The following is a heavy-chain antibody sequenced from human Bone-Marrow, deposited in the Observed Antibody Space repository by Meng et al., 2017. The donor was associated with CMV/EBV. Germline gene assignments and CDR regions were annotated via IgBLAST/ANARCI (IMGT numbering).Heavy chain of an antibody. CDR2: IGTAGDT. CDR3: ARDNRGSLLP. J-gene: IGHJ5*02. D-gene: IGHD1-26*01. V-gene: IGHV3-13*01. Sequence: GESLKISCAASGFTFSSHWMHWVRQAPGEGLVWVSAIGTAGDTYYPGSVKGRFTISRENAKNSLYLQMNSLRAGATAVYYCARDNRGSLLPWGQGTLVTVSS. CDR1: GFTFSSHW.